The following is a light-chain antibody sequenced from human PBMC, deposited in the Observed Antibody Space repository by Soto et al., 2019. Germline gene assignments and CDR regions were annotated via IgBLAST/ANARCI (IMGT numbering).Light chain of an antibody. V-gene: IGLV2-14*03. J-gene: IGLJ1*01. Sequence: QSALTQPASVSGSPGQSITISCTGASTDVDGHDYVSWYQQHPGQAPKLMIFDVHNRPSGVSSRFSGSKSGDTASLTISGLQAEDDGDYYCSSYTASAPFYVFGTGTKLTVL. CDR3: SSYTASAPFYV. CDR2: DVH. CDR1: STDVDGHDY.